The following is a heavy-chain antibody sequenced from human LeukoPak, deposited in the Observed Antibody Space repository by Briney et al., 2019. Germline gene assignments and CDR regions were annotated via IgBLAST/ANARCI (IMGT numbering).Heavy chain of an antibody. V-gene: IGHV3-21*01. CDR3: ARDGPTIVATSGDAFDI. J-gene: IGHJ3*02. CDR2: ISSSSSYI. Sequence: PGGSLRLSCAASGFTFSSYSMNWVRQAPGKGLEWVSSISSSSSYIYYADSVKGRFTISRDNAKNSLYLQMNSLRAEDTAVYYCARDGPTIVATSGDAFDIWGQGTMVTVSS. D-gene: IGHD5-12*01. CDR1: GFTFSSYS.